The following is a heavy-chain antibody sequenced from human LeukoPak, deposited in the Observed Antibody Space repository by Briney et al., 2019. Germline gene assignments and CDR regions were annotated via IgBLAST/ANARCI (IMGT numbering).Heavy chain of an antibody. CDR3: ALYYDILTGYYYFDY. D-gene: IGHD3-9*01. Sequence: ASVKVSCKASGYTFTGYYMHWVRQAPGQGLERMGWINPNSGGTNYAQKFQGRVTMTRDTSISTAYMELSRLRSDDTAVYYCALYYDILTGYYYFDYWGQGTLVTVSS. CDR1: GYTFTGYY. J-gene: IGHJ4*02. V-gene: IGHV1-2*02. CDR2: INPNSGGT.